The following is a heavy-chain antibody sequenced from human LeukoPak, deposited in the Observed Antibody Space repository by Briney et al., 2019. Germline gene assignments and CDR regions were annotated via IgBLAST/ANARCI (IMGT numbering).Heavy chain of an antibody. CDR2: IYSGGST. D-gene: IGHD3-9*01. CDR3: ATRLAVGRDFDWLWPFDY. J-gene: IGHJ4*02. CDR1: GFTVSSNY. V-gene: IGHV3-53*01. Sequence: GGSLRLSCAASGFTVSSNYMSWVRQAPGKGLEWVSVIYSGGSTYYADSVKGRFTISRDNSKNTLYLQMNSLRAEDTAVYYCATRLAVGRDFDWLWPFDYWGQGTLVTVSS.